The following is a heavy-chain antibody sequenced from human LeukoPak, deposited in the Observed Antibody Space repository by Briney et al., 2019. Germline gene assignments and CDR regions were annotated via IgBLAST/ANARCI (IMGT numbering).Heavy chain of an antibody. Sequence: SVKVSCKASGGTFSSYAISWVRQAPGQGLEWMGRIIPILGIANYAQKFQGRVTITADKSTSTAYMELSSLRSEDTAVYYCARAAHYYDSTDPFDYWGQGTLVTVSS. CDR1: GGTFSSYA. CDR2: IIPILGIA. J-gene: IGHJ4*02. D-gene: IGHD3-22*01. V-gene: IGHV1-69*04. CDR3: ARAAHYYDSTDPFDY.